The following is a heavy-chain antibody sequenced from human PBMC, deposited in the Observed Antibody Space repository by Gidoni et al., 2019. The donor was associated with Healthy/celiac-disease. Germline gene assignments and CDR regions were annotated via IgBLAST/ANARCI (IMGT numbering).Heavy chain of an antibody. V-gene: IGHV4-34*01. CDR3: ARSNDYGDYYRYYFDS. D-gene: IGHD4-17*01. J-gene: IGHJ4*02. CDR2: INYSGGT. CDR1: GGSFSGYY. Sequence: QVPLQQGGAGLLKPSVTLSSTCAVHGGSFSGYYWNWLRQSPGKGLEWIGEINYSGGTNYNPSLKSRVTMSVDTSKNQFSLNLSSLTAADTAVYYCARSNDYGDYYRYYFDSWGQGTLVSVSS.